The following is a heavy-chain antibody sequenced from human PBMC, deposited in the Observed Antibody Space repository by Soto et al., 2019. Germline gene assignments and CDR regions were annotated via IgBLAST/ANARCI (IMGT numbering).Heavy chain of an antibody. CDR1: GGTFTSYG. CDR3: ARYQVAPDLDYFDY. J-gene: IGHJ4*02. V-gene: IGHV1-18*01. D-gene: IGHD2-15*01. Sequence: ASVKVSCKASGGTFTSYGISWVRQAPGQGLEWMGWISAYNGNTNYAQKLQGRVTMTTDTSTSTAYMELRSLRSDDTAVYYCARYQVAPDLDYFDYWGQGTLVTVSS. CDR2: ISAYNGNT.